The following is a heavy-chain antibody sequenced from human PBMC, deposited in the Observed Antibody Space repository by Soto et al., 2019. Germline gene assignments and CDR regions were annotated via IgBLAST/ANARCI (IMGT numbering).Heavy chain of an antibody. Sequence: EVQLVESGGGLVQPGRSLRLSCAASGFTFDDFAMHWVRRVPGKGLEWVSSITWNSNVIGYADSVKGRVTISRDNAKNSLYLQMNSLRPEDTAFYYCTRGGPDAFCGGGRCYFDYWGQGTLVTVSS. D-gene: IGHD2-15*01. CDR1: GFTFDDFA. CDR3: TRGGPDAFCGGGRCYFDY. CDR2: ITWNSNVI. V-gene: IGHV3-9*01. J-gene: IGHJ4*02.